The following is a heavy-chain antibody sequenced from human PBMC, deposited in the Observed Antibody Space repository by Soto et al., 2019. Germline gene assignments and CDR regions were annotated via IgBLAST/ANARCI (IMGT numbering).Heavy chain of an antibody. CDR1: GFTFSSYA. J-gene: IGHJ6*02. V-gene: IGHV3-23*01. CDR2: ISGSGGST. D-gene: IGHD3-22*01. Sequence: EVQLLESGGGLVQPGGSLRLSCAASGFTFSSYAMSWVRQAPGKGLEWVSAISGSGGSTYYADSVKGRFTISRDNSKNTLYLQMNSLRAEDTAVYYCAKPLNYYDSSGDYGMDVWGQGTTVTVSS. CDR3: AKPLNYYDSSGDYGMDV.